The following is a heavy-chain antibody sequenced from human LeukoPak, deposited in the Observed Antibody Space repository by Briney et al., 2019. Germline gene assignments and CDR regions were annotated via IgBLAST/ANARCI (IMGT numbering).Heavy chain of an antibody. V-gene: IGHV3-33*01. CDR3: ARGYTGYGMDV. D-gene: IGHD3-16*02. CDR1: GFTFSSYG. J-gene: IGHJ6*02. Sequence: GESLRLSCAASGFTFSSYGMHWVRQAPGKGLEWVAVIWYDGSNKYYADSVKGRFTISRDNSKNTLYLQMNSLRAEDTAVYYCARGYTGYGMDVWGQGTTVTVSS. CDR2: IWYDGSNK.